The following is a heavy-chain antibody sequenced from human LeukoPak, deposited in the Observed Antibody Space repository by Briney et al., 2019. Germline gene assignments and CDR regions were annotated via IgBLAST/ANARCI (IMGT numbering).Heavy chain of an antibody. V-gene: IGHV1-2*02. J-gene: IGHJ5*02. CDR3: ARDGTTYHYDSRLLGGNGFDR. Sequence: ASVKLSCKASGYTFTGYYMHWVRQAPGQGLEWVGWINPNSGGTNYAQKFQGRVTMTRDTSISTAYMELSRLRSDDTAVYYCARDGTTYHYDSRLLGGNGFDRWGEGTLVTVSS. CDR1: GYTFTGYY. D-gene: IGHD3-22*01. CDR2: INPNSGGT.